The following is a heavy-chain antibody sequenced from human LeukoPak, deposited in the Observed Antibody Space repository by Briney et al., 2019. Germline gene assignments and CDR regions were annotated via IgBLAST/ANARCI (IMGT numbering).Heavy chain of an antibody. Sequence: PSETLSLTCTVSGGSISSYYWSWIRQPPGKGLEWIGYIYYSGSTNYNPSLKSRVTISVDTSKNQFSLKLSSVTAADTAVYYCARHSYDYVWGSYRYWGQGTLVTVSS. CDR1: GGSISSYY. D-gene: IGHD3-16*02. V-gene: IGHV4-59*01. CDR3: ARHSYDYVWGSYRY. CDR2: IYYSGST. J-gene: IGHJ4*02.